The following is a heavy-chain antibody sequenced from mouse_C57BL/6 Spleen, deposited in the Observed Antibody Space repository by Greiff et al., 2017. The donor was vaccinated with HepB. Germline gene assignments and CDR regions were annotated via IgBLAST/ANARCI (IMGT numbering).Heavy chain of an antibody. D-gene: IGHD1-1*01. CDR2: IYPGDGDT. Sequence: VEPGASVKISCKASGYAFSSSWMNWVKQRPGKGLEWIGRIYPGDGDTNYNGKFKGKATLTADKSSSTAYMQLSSLTSEDSAVYFCARWSYYGSSYAWFAYWGQGTLVTVSA. J-gene: IGHJ3*01. CDR3: ARWSYYGSSYAWFAY. V-gene: IGHV1-82*01. CDR1: GYAFSSSW.